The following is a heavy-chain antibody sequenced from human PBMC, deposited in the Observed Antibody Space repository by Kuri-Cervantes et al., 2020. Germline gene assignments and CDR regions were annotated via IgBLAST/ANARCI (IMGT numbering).Heavy chain of an antibody. CDR3: ARGDSGSYFRKSRYFQH. Sequence: LETLSLTCAVYGGSFSGYYWSWIRQPPGKGLEWIGEINHSGSTNYNPSLKSRVTISVDTSKNQFSLKLSSVTAADTAVYYCARGDSGSYFRKSRYFQHWGQGTLVTVSS. D-gene: IGHD1-26*01. CDR1: GGSFSGYY. CDR2: INHSGST. V-gene: IGHV4-34*01. J-gene: IGHJ1*01.